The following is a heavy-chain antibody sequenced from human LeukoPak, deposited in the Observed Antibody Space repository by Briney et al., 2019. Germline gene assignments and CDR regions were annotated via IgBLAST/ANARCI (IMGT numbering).Heavy chain of an antibody. V-gene: IGHV4-59*08. CDR1: GGSISNYY. J-gene: IGHJ4*02. CDR2: IYYSGST. CDR3: ARRHPSYYFDY. D-gene: IGHD3-16*02. Sequence: SETLSLTCIVSGGSISNYYWSWIRQPPGKGLECIGYIYYSGSTNYNPSLKSRVTISVDTSKNQFSLKLSSVTAADTAVYYCARRHPSYYFDYWGQGTLVTVSS.